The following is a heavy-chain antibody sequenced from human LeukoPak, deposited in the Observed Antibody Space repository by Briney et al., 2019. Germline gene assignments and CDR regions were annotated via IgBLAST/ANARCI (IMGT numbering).Heavy chain of an antibody. V-gene: IGHV3-7*01. CDR3: ARRRA. CDR2: IKQDGSEK. Sequence: QTGGSLRLSCAASGFTFSSYSMNWVRQAPGKGLEWVANIKQDGSEKYYVDSVKGRFTISRDNAKNSLYLQMNSLRAEDTAVYYCARRRAWGQGTLVTVSS. CDR1: GFTFSSYS. J-gene: IGHJ5*02.